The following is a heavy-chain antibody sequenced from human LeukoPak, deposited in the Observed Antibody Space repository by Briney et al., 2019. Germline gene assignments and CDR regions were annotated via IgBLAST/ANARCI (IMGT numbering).Heavy chain of an antibody. Sequence: GGSLRLSCAASGFIFSSYAMNWVRQAPGKGLEWVSRIDGDGSTTTYADSVKGRFTISRDNAKNTLYLQMNSLRAEDTAVYYCVRDLEVQYSFGYHYWGQGSLVAVSS. CDR2: IDGDGSTT. V-gene: IGHV3-74*01. J-gene: IGHJ4*02. D-gene: IGHD5-18*01. CDR1: GFIFSSYA. CDR3: VRDLEVQYSFGYHY.